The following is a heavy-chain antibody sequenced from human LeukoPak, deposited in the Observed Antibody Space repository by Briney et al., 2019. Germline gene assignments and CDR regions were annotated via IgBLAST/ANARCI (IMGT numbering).Heavy chain of an antibody. CDR1: GGSISSYY. V-gene: IGHV4-59*01. J-gene: IGHJ4*02. Sequence: SETLSLTCTVSGGSISSYYWSWIRQPPGKGLGWIGYIYYSGSTNYNPSLKSRVTISVDTSKNQFSLKLSSVTAADTAVYYCARSNYDSSGYYSKWGQGTLVTVSS. CDR2: IYYSGST. CDR3: ARSNYDSSGYYSK. D-gene: IGHD3-22*01.